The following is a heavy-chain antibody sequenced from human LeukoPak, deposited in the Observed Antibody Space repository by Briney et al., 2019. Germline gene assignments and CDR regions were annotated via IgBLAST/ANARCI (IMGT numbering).Heavy chain of an antibody. V-gene: IGHV4-4*02. CDR1: GGSISSSNW. CDR2: IYHSGST. CDR3: ARHFLDLLWFGELSWFDP. Sequence: SETLSLTCAVSGGSISSSNWWSWVRQPPGKGLEWIGEIYHSGSTNYNPSLKSRVTISVDKSKNQFSLKLSSVTAADTAVYYCARHFLDLLWFGELSWFDPWGQGTLVTVSS. D-gene: IGHD3-10*01. J-gene: IGHJ5*02.